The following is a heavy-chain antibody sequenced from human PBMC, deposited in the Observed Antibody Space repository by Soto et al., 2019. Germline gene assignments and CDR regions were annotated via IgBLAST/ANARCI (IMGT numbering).Heavy chain of an antibody. D-gene: IGHD3-22*01. Sequence: SETLSLTCTVSGGSISCYYWSWIRQPPGRGLEWIGYIYYSGSTNYNPSLKSRVTISVDTSKNQFSLKLSSVTAADTAVYYCAIRGLFNWFDPWGQGTLVTVSS. CDR1: GGSISCYY. CDR3: AIRGLFNWFDP. J-gene: IGHJ5*02. V-gene: IGHV4-59*08. CDR2: IYYSGST.